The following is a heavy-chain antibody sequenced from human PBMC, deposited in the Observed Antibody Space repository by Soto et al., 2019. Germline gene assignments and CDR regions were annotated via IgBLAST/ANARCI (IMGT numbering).Heavy chain of an antibody. V-gene: IGHV4-30-4*01. D-gene: IGHD5-18*01. Sequence: SETLSLTCTVSGGSVTSDEDYWTWIRQSPGKGLDWIGYISNSGSTGYNPSLKTRLSMSVDRSKNQFTLRLTSVTAADTDVYFCATESGSTYGYFDHWGQGTQVTVSS. J-gene: IGHJ4*02. CDR2: ISNSGST. CDR1: GGSVTSDEDY. CDR3: ATESGSTYGYFDH.